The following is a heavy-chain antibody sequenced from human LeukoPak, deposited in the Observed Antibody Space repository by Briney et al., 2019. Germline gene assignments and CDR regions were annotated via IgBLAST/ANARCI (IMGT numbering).Heavy chain of an antibody. V-gene: IGHV1-69*05. CDR2: IIPIFGTA. J-gene: IGHJ6*03. CDR1: GGTFSSYA. D-gene: IGHD2/OR15-2a*01. Sequence: SVKVSCKASGGTFSSYAISWVRQAPGQGLEWMGGIIPIFGTANYAQKFQGRVTITTDESTSSAYMEPSSLRSEDTAVYYCATKYYGQYYYYYYMDVWGEGTTVTVSS. CDR3: ATKYYGQYYYYYYMDV.